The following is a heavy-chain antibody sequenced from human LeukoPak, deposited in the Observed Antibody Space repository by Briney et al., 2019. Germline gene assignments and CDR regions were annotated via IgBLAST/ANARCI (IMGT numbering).Heavy chain of an antibody. CDR2: ITSSSSYI. V-gene: IGHV3-21*01. CDR3: ARDKGGDYYDSSGYFGDRAFDI. J-gene: IGHJ3*02. CDR1: GFTFSTYN. Sequence: PGGSLRLSCAASGFTFSTYNMNWVRQAPGKGLEWVSSITSSSSYIYYADSVKGRFNISRDNAKNSVYLQMNSLRAEDTAVYYCARDKGGDYYDSSGYFGDRAFDIWGQGTMVTVSS. D-gene: IGHD3-22*01.